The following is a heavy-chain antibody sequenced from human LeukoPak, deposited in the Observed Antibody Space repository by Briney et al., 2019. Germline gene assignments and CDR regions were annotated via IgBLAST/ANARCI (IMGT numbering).Heavy chain of an antibody. V-gene: IGHV4-39*01. CDR1: GGSVSSGYYY. Sequence: KSSETLSLTCTVSGGSVSSGYYYWSWIRQPPEKGLEWIGSIYSRGSTYYNPSLKSRVTISVDTFKNQFSLNLNSVTAADTAMYYCARTKDRSGWYELGYWGQGTLVTVSS. CDR3: ARTKDRSGWYELGY. CDR2: IYSRGST. D-gene: IGHD6-19*01. J-gene: IGHJ4*02.